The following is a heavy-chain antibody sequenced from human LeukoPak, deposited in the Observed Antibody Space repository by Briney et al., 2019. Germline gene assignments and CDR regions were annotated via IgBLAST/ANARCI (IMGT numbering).Heavy chain of an antibody. J-gene: IGHJ3*02. V-gene: IGHV1-69*13. CDR2: IIPIFGTA. Sequence: ASVKVSCKASGGTFSSYAISWVRQAPGQGLEWMGGIIPIFGTANYAQKFQGRVTITADESTSTAYMELSSLRSEDTAVYYCASVIAVADADAFDIWGQGTMVTVPS. CDR1: GGTFSSYA. CDR3: ASVIAVADADAFDI. D-gene: IGHD6-19*01.